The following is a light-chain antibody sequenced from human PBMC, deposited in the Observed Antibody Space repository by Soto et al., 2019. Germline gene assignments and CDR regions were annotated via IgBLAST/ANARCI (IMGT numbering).Light chain of an antibody. J-gene: IGKJ4*01. CDR2: AAS. V-gene: IGKV2-28*01. CDR1: QSLLHSNGYNY. CDR3: QKYNSAPLT. Sequence: DIVMTQSPLSLPVTPVEPASISCRSSQSLLHSNGYNYLDWYQQKPGKIPNLLIYAASTLQAGVPSRFSGSGSGTDFTLTISSLQPEDVAAYYCQKYNSAPLTFGGGTKVDI.